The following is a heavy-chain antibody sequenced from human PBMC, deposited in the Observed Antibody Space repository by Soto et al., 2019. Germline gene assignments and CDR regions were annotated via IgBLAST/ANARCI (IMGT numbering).Heavy chain of an antibody. CDR1: GYPFTSYD. Sequence: QVQLVQSGAEVKKPGASVKVSCKASGYPFTSYDISWVRQAPGQGLEWMGWISAYNGNTNYAQKLQGRVTMTTDTSPSTAYMELRSLRSDDTAVYYCARARGVLSVGALGYWGKGPRVTASS. J-gene: IGHJ4*02. CDR3: ARARGVLSVGALGY. V-gene: IGHV1-18*01. CDR2: ISAYNGNT. D-gene: IGHD3-10*01.